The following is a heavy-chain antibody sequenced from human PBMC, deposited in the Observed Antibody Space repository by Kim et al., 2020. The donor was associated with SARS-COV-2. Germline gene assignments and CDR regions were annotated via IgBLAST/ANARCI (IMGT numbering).Heavy chain of an antibody. Sequence: GGSLRLSCAASGFTFSTYAMSWVRQAPGKGLEWVSLITASGGNTYYADSVKGRFTISRDNSKNTLSLQLNSLRAEDTAVYYCAKRGYTDDSRPVGFDYWG. CDR2: ITASGGNT. CDR3: AKRGYTDDSRPVGFDY. V-gene: IGHV3-23*01. CDR1: GFTFSTYA. J-gene: IGHJ4*01. D-gene: IGHD6-13*01.